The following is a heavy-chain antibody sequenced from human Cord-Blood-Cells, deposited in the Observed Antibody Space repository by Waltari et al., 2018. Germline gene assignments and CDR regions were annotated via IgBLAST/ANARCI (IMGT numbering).Heavy chain of an antibody. Sequence: GGFVQPARSLRLSCAASGFTFSSYAMSRVRQAPGQGLEWVSAISGRGGSTYYADSVKGRFTISRDNSNHTLYLQMNSLRAEDTAVYYCAKPPPMGFHAFDIWGQGTMVTVSS. CDR1: GFTFSSYA. J-gene: IGHJ3*02. CDR2: ISGRGGST. V-gene: IGHV3-23*01. CDR3: AKPPPMGFHAFDI.